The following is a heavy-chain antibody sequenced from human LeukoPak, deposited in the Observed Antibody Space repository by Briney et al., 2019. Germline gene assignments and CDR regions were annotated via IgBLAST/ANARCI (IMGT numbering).Heavy chain of an antibody. CDR3: ARFSIAARPDY. CDR1: GFTVSSNY. Sequence: GGSLRLSCAASGFTVSSNYMSWVRQAPGKGLERVSVIYSGGSTYYADSVKGRFTISRDNSKNTLYLQMNSLRAEDTAVYYCARFSIAARPDYWGQGTLVTVSS. D-gene: IGHD6-6*01. CDR2: IYSGGST. J-gene: IGHJ4*02. V-gene: IGHV3-66*01.